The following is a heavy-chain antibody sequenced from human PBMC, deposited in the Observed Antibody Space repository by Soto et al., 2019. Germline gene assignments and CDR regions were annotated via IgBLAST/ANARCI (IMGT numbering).Heavy chain of an antibody. CDR1: GGTFSSYA. V-gene: IGHV1-18*01. CDR2: ISANNGNT. CDR3: ARAYCSGGSCYGYFQH. D-gene: IGHD2-15*01. Sequence: GASVKVSCKASGGTFSSYAISWVRQAPGQGLEWMGWISANNGNTNYAQKLQGRVTMTTDKSTSTAYMELRSLRSDDTAVYYCARAYCSGGSCYGYFQHWGQGTLVTVSS. J-gene: IGHJ1*01.